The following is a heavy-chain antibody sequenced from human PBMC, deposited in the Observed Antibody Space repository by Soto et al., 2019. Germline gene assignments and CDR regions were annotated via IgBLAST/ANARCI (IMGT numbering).Heavy chain of an antibody. Sequence: PSETLSLTCAVSGGSISSGGYPWSWIRQPPGKGLEWIGYIYHSGSTYYNPSLKSRVTISVDRSKNQFSLKLSSVTAADTAVYYCARVLLTGYYKAFYFDYWGQGTLVTVPS. D-gene: IGHD3-9*01. CDR2: IYHSGST. CDR3: ARVLLTGYYKAFYFDY. J-gene: IGHJ4*02. CDR1: GGSISSGGYP. V-gene: IGHV4-30-2*01.